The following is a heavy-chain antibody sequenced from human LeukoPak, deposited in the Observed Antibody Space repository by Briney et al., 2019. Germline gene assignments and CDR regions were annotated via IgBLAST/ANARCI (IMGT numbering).Heavy chain of an antibody. CDR3: ARVGILTGSTFYYYYGMDV. D-gene: IGHD3-9*01. Sequence: PGGSLRLSCAAPGLIFSGYYMGWIRQAPGKGLEWVSYITSSGSMMYYADSVKGRFTISRDNAKNSLYVQMNSLRAEDTAVYYCARVGILTGSTFYYYYGMDVRGKGTTVTVSS. CDR1: GLIFSGYY. V-gene: IGHV3-11*01. CDR2: ITSSGSMM. J-gene: IGHJ6*04.